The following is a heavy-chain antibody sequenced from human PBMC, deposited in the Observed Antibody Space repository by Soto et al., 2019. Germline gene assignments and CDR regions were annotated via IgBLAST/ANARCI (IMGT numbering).Heavy chain of an antibody. CDR3: ARDLEKGGGSAGFDY. V-gene: IGHV1-2*02. J-gene: IGHJ4*02. CDR1: GYTFTGYY. D-gene: IGHD2-15*01. Sequence: ASVKVSCKASGYTFTGYYIHWVRQAPGQGLEWMGWINPNSGGTKYPQKFQGRVTMTRDTSIRTVYMSLTGLKSDDTAVYFCARDLEKGGGSAGFDYWGQGPLVTVSS. CDR2: INPNSGGT.